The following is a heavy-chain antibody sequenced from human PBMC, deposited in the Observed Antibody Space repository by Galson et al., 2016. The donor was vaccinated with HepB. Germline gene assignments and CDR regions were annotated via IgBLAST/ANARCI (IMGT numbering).Heavy chain of an antibody. CDR1: GYTFPNYA. CDR3: ARGDGRGYNYRGDY. CDR2: VSAYNGNR. V-gene: IGHV1-18*04. D-gene: IGHD5-18*01. Sequence: SVKVSCKASGYTFPNYAIYWVRQAPGQGLEWMGWVSAYNGNRNYGLSFQDRVTMTTDTSTTTAYMELTSLRSDDTAVYYCARGDGRGYNYRGDYWGQGTLITVSS. J-gene: IGHJ4*02.